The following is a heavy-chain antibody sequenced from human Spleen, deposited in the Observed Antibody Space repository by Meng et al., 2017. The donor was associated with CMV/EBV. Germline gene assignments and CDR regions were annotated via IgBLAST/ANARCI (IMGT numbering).Heavy chain of an antibody. V-gene: IGHV3-30*02. CDR2: IWYDGDEK. CDR3: ATTYGSGSYYACPN. Sequence: GESLKISCAASGFTFSNYGMHWVRQAPGKGLEWVAFIWYDGDEKYYGDSVKGRFTISRDNSKNTLCLQMNTLRAEDTAVYYCATTYGSGSYYACPNWGQGTLVTVS. J-gene: IGHJ4*02. CDR1: GFTFSNYG. D-gene: IGHD3-10*01.